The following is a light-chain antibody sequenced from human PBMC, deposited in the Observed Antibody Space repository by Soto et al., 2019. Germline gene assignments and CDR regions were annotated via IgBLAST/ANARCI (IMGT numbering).Light chain of an antibody. Sequence: QSALTQPASVSGSPGQSITISCTGTRLDVGGYNYVSWYQQQPGKAPKLIIYEVTNRPSGVSDRFSGSKSGNTASLTISALQAEDEADYYCCSYAGSYTLYVFGTGTKVTV. CDR3: CSYAGSYTLYV. CDR1: RLDVGGYNY. J-gene: IGLJ1*01. V-gene: IGLV2-14*03. CDR2: EVT.